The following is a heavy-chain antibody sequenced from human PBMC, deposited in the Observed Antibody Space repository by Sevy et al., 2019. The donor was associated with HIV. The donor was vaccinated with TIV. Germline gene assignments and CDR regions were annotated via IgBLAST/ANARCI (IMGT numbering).Heavy chain of an antibody. CDR2: LSFGCGKI. J-gene: IGHJ4*02. CDR1: GFPFNIYS. D-gene: IGHD2-8*01. Sequence: GGSLRLSCATSGFPFNIYSMSWVRQAPGKGLEWVSTLSFGCGKINYADSVKGRFTISRDNSENTLYLEMNSLRAEDXXXXXXXXXXXTKPHDYWGRGTLDTVSS. CDR3: XXXXXTKPHDY. V-gene: IGHV3-23*01.